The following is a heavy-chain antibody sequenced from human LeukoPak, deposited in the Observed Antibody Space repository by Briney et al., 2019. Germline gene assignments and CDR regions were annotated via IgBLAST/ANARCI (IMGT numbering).Heavy chain of an antibody. CDR3: ARGSVMTSDDYYDMDV. D-gene: IGHD2-21*02. CDR1: GYTFTRYY. V-gene: IGHV1-46*01. CDR2: INPSGGSR. Sequence: SVTVSCKASGYTFTRYYMHWVRPAPGQGLEWMGIINPSGGSRTYAEQFQGRVTMTRDTSTSTGYMELSSLRSEDTAVYYCARGSVMTSDDYYDMDVWGQGTTVTVSS. J-gene: IGHJ6*02.